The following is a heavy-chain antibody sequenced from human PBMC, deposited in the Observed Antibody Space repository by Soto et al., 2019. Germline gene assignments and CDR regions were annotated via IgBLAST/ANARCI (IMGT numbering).Heavy chain of an antibody. V-gene: IGHV1-46*01. D-gene: IGHD2-15*01. J-gene: IGHJ4*02. Sequence: GASVKVSCKASGYTFTSYYMHWVRQAPGQGLEWMGIINPSGGSTSYAQKSQGRVTMTRDTSTSTVYMELSSLGSEETAVYYCARIISGGHFDYWGQGTLVTVSS. CDR2: INPSGGST. CDR1: GYTFTSYY. CDR3: ARIISGGHFDY.